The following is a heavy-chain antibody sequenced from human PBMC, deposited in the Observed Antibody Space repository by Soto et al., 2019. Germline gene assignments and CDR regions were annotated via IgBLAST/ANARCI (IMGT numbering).Heavy chain of an antibody. J-gene: IGHJ4*02. CDR3: AKGAGATAMGRHFDY. CDR1: GFTFSNYA. CDR2: IGTSGGST. D-gene: IGHD5-18*01. V-gene: IGHV3-23*01. Sequence: EVQLLESGGGLVQPGGSLRLSCAASGFTFSNYAMSWVRQAPGKGLEWVSSIGTSGGSTYYADSVEGRFTISRDNSDNTLYLQMNSLRVEDTAVYYCAKGAGATAMGRHFDYWGQGALVTVSS.